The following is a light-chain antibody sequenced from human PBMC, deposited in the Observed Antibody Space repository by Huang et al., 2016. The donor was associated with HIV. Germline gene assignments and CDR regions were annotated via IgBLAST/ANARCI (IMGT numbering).Light chain of an antibody. CDR2: GAS. V-gene: IGKV3-15*01. CDR3: QQYNNWPPLLT. CDR1: QSINNN. Sequence: VLTQSPATLSLSPGERAALSCRATQSINNNLAWYQQKPGQSPRLLIYGASTRATGIPARFRGSGSGTEFTLNISSLQSEDFAVYYCQQYNNWPPLLTFGGGTKVEIK. J-gene: IGKJ4*01.